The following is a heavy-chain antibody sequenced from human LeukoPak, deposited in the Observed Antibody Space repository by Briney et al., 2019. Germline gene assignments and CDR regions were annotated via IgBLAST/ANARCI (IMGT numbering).Heavy chain of an antibody. D-gene: IGHD4/OR15-4a*01. CDR2: MSPNNGDT. CDR1: GYTFTNYD. Sequence: ASVKVSCKTSGYTFTNYDINWVRQATGQGLEWLGWMSPNNGDTGYAQKFQGRVTMTRDTSTNTVYMELSSLRSEDTAVYYCASPHGASYYYFDYWGQGTLVTVSS. V-gene: IGHV1-8*01. CDR3: ASPHGASYYYFDY. J-gene: IGHJ4*02.